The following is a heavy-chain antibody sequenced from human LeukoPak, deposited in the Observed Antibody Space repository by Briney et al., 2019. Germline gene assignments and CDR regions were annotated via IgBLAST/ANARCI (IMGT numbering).Heavy chain of an antibody. D-gene: IGHD2-15*01. CDR1: GGSISSYY. Sequence: SETLSLTCTVSGGSISSYYWSWIRQPPGKGLEWIGYIYYSGSTNYNPSLKSRVTISVDTSKNQFSLKLSSVTAADTAVYYCARVVVVVVAATQYYYYMDVWGKGTTVTVSS. CDR3: ARVVVVVVAATQYYYYMDV. V-gene: IGHV4-59*01. CDR2: IYYSGST. J-gene: IGHJ6*03.